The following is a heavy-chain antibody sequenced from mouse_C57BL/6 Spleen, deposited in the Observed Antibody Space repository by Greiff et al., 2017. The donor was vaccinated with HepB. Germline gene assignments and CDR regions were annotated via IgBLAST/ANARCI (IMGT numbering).Heavy chain of an antibody. CDR2: IYPGSGNT. CDR1: GYTFTDYY. CDR3: AREGAYYYGSSYVDYFDY. V-gene: IGHV1-76*01. D-gene: IGHD1-1*01. J-gene: IGHJ2*01. Sequence: QVQLQQSGAELVRPGASVKLSCKASGYTFTDYYINWVKQRPGQGLEWIARIYPGSGNTYYNEKFKGKATLTAEKSYSTAYMQLSSLTSEDSAVYFCAREGAYYYGSSYVDYFDYWGQGTTLTVSS.